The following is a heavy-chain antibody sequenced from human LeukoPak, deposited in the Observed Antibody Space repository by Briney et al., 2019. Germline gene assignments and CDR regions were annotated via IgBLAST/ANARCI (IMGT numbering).Heavy chain of an antibody. CDR2: IYYSGST. V-gene: IGHV4-59*01. J-gene: IGHJ4*02. Sequence: SETLSLTCTVSGGSISNYYWSWIRQPPGKGLEWIGYIYYSGSTNYNPSLKSRVTISVDTSKNQFSLKLSSVTAADTAVYYCARDMWKGGQAAFDYWGQGTLVTVSS. CDR1: GGSISNYY. CDR3: ARDMWKGGQAAFDY. D-gene: IGHD1-1*01.